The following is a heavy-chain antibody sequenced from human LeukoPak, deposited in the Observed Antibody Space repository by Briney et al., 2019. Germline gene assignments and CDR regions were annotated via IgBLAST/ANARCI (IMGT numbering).Heavy chain of an antibody. CDR3: ARRGSDYDSSGYAFDI. D-gene: IGHD3-22*01. J-gene: IGHJ3*02. CDR1: GDSISGCY. Sequence: PSETLSLTCTVSGDSISGCYWSWIRQPPGKGLEWIGNIYSSGSTNYNPSLKSRVTISVDTSKNQFSLKLSSVTAADTAVYYCARRGSDYDSSGYAFDIWGQGTMVTVSS. V-gene: IGHV4-59*08. CDR2: IYSSGST.